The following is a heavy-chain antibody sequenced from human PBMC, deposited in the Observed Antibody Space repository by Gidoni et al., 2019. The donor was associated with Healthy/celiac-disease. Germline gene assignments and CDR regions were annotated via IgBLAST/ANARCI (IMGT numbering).Heavy chain of an antibody. CDR3: ARGTRAIAAAGTGNWFDP. CDR1: GGPISSRSYY. Sequence: QLQLQESGPGLVKPSETLSLTCTVSGGPISSRSYYWGWIRQPPGKGLEWIGSIYYSGSTYSTPSLKSRVTISVDTSKNQFSLKLSSVTAADTAVYYCARGTRAIAAAGTGNWFDPWGQGTLVTVSS. V-gene: IGHV4-39*07. J-gene: IGHJ5*02. D-gene: IGHD6-13*01. CDR2: IYYSGST.